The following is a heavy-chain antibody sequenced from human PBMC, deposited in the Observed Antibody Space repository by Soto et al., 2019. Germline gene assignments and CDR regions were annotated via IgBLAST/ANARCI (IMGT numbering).Heavy chain of an antibody. D-gene: IGHD1-26*01. CDR3: VRVDRLVGAPSQH. CDR2: INAYNDNT. CDR1: GYTFTNYG. J-gene: IGHJ1*01. V-gene: IGHV1-18*01. Sequence: QVQLVQSGAEVKKPGASVKVSCKASGYTFTNYGISWVRQAPGQGLEWMGWINAYNDNTNYAQRVQGRVTMTTDTSTGIAYMELRSLTSDDTAVYYCVRVDRLVGAPSQHWGQGTLVTVSS.